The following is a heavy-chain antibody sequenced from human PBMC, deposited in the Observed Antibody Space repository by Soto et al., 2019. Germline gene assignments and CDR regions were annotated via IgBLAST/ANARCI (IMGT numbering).Heavy chain of an antibody. J-gene: IGHJ6*02. D-gene: IGHD5-18*01. Sequence: SETLSLTCSVSGDSVSSGFYYWTWIRQSPVKGLEWIGYIYYSGSTEYNPSLTSRVTISFDMSTNQLSLTLTSVTAADSAVYFCARPRGHTTGGLESWGQGTTVTVSS. CDR1: GDSVSSGFYY. CDR2: IYYSGST. V-gene: IGHV4-61*01. CDR3: ARPRGHTTGGLES.